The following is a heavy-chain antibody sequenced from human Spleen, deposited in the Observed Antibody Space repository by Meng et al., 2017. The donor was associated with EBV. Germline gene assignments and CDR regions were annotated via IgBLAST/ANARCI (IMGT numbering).Heavy chain of an antibody. CDR3: ARFCSGGSCSLDD. Sequence: QVQLVQSGTVVKKPGASVKVSCKASGYTFTNYGVTWVRQAPGQGLEWMGGIIPIFGTANYAQKFQGRVTITADESTSTAYMELSSLRSEDTAVFYCARFCSGGSCSLDDWGQGTLGTVYS. CDR2: IIPIFGTA. D-gene: IGHD2-15*01. J-gene: IGHJ4*02. CDR1: GYTFTNYG. V-gene: IGHV1-69*13.